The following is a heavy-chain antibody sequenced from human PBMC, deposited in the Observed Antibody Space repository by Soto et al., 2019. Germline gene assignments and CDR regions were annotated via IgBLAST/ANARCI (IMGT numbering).Heavy chain of an antibody. J-gene: IGHJ4*02. D-gene: IGHD6-19*01. CDR2: INSDESSA. CDR1: GFTLSSYW. V-gene: IGHV3-74*01. CDR3: ARDPAPIGWYDY. Sequence: GGSLRLSCAASGFTLSSYWMHWVRRVPGKGLVWVSRINSDESSAVYAGSVRGRFTISRDNAKNTLYLQMDSLRAEDTAVYYCARDPAPIGWYDYWGQGTLVTVSS.